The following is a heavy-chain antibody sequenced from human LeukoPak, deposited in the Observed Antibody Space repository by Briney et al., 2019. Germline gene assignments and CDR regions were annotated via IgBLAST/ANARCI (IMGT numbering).Heavy chain of an antibody. J-gene: IGHJ5*02. Sequence: GASVKVSCKASGYTFTGYYMHWVRQAPGQGLEWMGWINPNSGGTNYAQKFQGRVTMTRDTSISTAYMELSRLRSDDTAVYYCAREAAYLYPYNNWFDPWGQGTLVTVSS. CDR1: GYTFTGYY. D-gene: IGHD3-16*01. CDR2: INPNSGGT. V-gene: IGHV1-2*02. CDR3: AREAAYLYPYNNWFDP.